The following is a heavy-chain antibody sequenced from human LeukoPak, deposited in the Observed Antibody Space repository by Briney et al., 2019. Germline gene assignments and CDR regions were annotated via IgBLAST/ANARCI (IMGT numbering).Heavy chain of an antibody. Sequence: PSETLSLTCTVSGGSISSSSYYWGWIRQPPGKGLEWIGYIYYSGSTNYNPSLKSRVTISVDTSKNQFSLKLSSVTAADTAVYYCARSRDGYRDPAINWFDPWGQGTLVTVSS. D-gene: IGHD5-24*01. CDR3: ARSRDGYRDPAINWFDP. V-gene: IGHV4-61*05. CDR2: IYYSGST. CDR1: GGSISSSSYY. J-gene: IGHJ5*02.